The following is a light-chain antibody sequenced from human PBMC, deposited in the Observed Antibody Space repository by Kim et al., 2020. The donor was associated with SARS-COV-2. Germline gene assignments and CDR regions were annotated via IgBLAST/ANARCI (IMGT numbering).Light chain of an antibody. J-gene: IGLJ3*02. CDR2: DNN. CDR1: SSNIGNNY. CDR3: GTWDSSLSAWV. Sequence: GQKVTIPCSGSSSNIGNNYVSWYQQVPGTAPKLLIYDNNKRPSGIPDRFSGSKSGTSATLGITGLQTGDEADYYCGTWDSSLSAWVFGGGTQLTVL. V-gene: IGLV1-51*01.